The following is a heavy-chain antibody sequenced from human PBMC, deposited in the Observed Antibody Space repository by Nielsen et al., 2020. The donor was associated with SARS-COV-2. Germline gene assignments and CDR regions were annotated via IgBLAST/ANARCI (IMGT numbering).Heavy chain of an antibody. CDR2: NHLA. J-gene: IGHJ6*02. CDR1: GGSVDDGEYH. Sequence: SETLSLTCSVSGGSVDDGEYHWTWVRQPSGRGLEWIGNHLADYNPSPENRVTISIDTSKNEVSLHLTSVTAADTATYFCAGEDPRGDSSRMEVWGQGTTVTVS. CDR3: AGEDPRGDSSRMEV. V-gene: IGHV4-61*08. D-gene: IGHD6-6*01.